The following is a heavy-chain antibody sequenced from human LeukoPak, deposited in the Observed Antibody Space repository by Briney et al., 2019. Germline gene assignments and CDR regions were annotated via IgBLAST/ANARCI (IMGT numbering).Heavy chain of an antibody. CDR1: GFTFSSYW. Sequence: GGSLRLSCTASGFTFSSYWMSWVRQAPGKGLEWVAVISYDGSNKYYADSVKGRFTISRDNSKNTLYLQMNSLRAEDTAVYYCAKEAQWLVSLYLDYWGQGTLVTVSS. CDR3: AKEAQWLVSLYLDY. J-gene: IGHJ4*02. D-gene: IGHD6-19*01. V-gene: IGHV3-30*18. CDR2: ISYDGSNK.